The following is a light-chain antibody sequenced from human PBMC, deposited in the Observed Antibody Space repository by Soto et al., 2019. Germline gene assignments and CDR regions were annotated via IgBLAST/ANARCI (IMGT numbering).Light chain of an antibody. CDR2: DNV. Sequence: QSVLMQPPSVSAAPGQKVTISCSGSSSNIEKSFVSWYQQLPGTAPRLLIYDNVERPSGIPDRFSGSKSGTSATLGITGLQTGDEAGYYCGTWDSSLKSVVFGGGTKVTVL. J-gene: IGLJ2*01. CDR1: SSNIEKSF. V-gene: IGLV1-51*01. CDR3: GTWDSSLKSVV.